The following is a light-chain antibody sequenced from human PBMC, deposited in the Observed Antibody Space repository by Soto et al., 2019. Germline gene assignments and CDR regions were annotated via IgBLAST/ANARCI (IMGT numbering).Light chain of an antibody. V-gene: IGLV1-47*01. CDR2: RND. J-gene: IGLJ2*01. Sequence: QSVLTQPPSASGTPGQRVTISCSGSSSTIGSNSVYWYQHLPGMAPQLLIYRNDQRPSGVPGRFSGSKSGTSASLAISGPRSEDEADYYCVTWDDSMSTVVFGGGTQLTVL. CDR3: VTWDDSMSTVV. CDR1: SSTIGSNS.